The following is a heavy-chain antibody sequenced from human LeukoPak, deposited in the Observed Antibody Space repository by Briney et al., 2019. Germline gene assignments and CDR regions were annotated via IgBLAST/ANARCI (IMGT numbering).Heavy chain of an antibody. V-gene: IGHV3-23*01. CDR3: AKGYCSGGSCSKAFDI. Sequence: GGSLRLSCAASGFTFSSYAMSWVRQDPGKGLEWVSAISGSGGSTYYADSVKGRFTISRDNSKNTLYLQMNSLRAEDTAVYYCAKGYCSGGSCSKAFDIWGQGTMVTVSS. CDR2: ISGSGGST. D-gene: IGHD2-15*01. CDR1: GFTFSSYA. J-gene: IGHJ3*02.